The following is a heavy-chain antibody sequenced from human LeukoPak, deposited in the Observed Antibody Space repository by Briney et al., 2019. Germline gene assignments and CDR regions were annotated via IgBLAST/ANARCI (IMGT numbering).Heavy chain of an antibody. CDR1: GFTFSSYG. V-gene: IGHV3-30*18. CDR3: AKSGYVDYGDYVRIKYFDY. D-gene: IGHD4-17*01. Sequence: PGRSLRLSCAASGFTFSSYGMHWVRQAPGKGLEWVAVISYDGSNKYYADSVKGRFTISRDNSKNTLYLQMNSLRAEDTAVYYCAKSGYVDYGDYVRIKYFDYRGQGTLVTVSS. J-gene: IGHJ4*02. CDR2: ISYDGSNK.